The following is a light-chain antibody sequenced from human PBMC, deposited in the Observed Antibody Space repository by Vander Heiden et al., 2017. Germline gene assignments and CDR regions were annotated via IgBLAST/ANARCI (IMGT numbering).Light chain of an antibody. CDR3: GTWDVSLSTGV. V-gene: IGLV1-51*01. CDR2: ENN. J-gene: IGLJ3*02. CDR1: NSNIGNNF. Sequence: FTQPPSVPAAPGPTVPISCSGNNSNIGNNFVSWYQQLPGTAPKLLIFENNKRPSGIPDRFSGSKSGTSATLGITGLQTGDEADYYCGTWDVSLSTGVFGGGTTLAVL.